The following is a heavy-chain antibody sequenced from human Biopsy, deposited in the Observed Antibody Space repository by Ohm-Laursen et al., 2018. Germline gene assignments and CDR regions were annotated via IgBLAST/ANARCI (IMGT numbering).Heavy chain of an antibody. CDR2: ISYSGTT. J-gene: IGHJ2*01. Sequence: TLSLTCAVSGGSIGGGEYYWNWIRQHPGKGLGWIGLISYSGTTFYNPSLESLLTISIDTSKNHFSLNLRSVTAADTAVYYCARGVPHYDGSGFPLAGYWYFDLWGRGTLATVSS. CDR3: ARGVPHYDGSGFPLAGYWYFDL. V-gene: IGHV4-31*01. D-gene: IGHD3-22*01. CDR1: GGSIGGGEYY.